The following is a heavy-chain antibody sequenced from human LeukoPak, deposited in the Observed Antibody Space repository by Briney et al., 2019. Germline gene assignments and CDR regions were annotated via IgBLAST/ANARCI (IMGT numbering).Heavy chain of an antibody. D-gene: IGHD3-22*01. J-gene: IGHJ4*02. CDR1: GFTFSSYD. CDR3: TRGRNSNYYDSSGYYPY. CDR2: IGTLDDT. V-gene: IGHV3-13*01. Sequence: PGQSLRLSCAASGFTFSSYDMHWVRQATGKGLEWVSAIGTLDDTDYPDSVKGRFTISRENAKNSLYLQMNNVRAGDTAVYYCTRGRNSNYYDSSGYYPYWGQGTLVTVSS.